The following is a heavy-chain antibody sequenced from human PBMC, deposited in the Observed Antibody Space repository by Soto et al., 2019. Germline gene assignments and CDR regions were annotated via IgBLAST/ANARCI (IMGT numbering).Heavy chain of an antibody. Sequence: PGGSLRLSCAASGFTFSSYAMSWVRQAPGKGLEWVSAISGSGGSTYYADSVKGRFTISRDNSKNTLYLQMNSLRAEDTAVYYCSKGKSDYDYIWGSYRYTPLDYWGQGTLVTVSS. CDR3: SKGKSDYDYIWGSYRYTPLDY. J-gene: IGHJ4*02. V-gene: IGHV3-23*01. CDR2: ISGSGGST. D-gene: IGHD3-16*02. CDR1: GFTFSSYA.